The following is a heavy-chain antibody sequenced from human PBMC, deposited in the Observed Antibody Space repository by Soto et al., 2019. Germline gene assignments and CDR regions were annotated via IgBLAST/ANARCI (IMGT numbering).Heavy chain of an antibody. Sequence: QVRLQESGPGLVKPSETLSLTCTVSGGSISSYYWSWIRQPPGKGLEWIGYIYYSGSTNYNPSLKSRVTISVDTSKNQFSLKLSSVTAADTAVYYCARDRVGARGYFDYWGQGTLVTVSS. CDR1: GGSISSYY. D-gene: IGHD1-26*01. V-gene: IGHV4-59*01. CDR3: ARDRVGARGYFDY. CDR2: IYYSGST. J-gene: IGHJ4*02.